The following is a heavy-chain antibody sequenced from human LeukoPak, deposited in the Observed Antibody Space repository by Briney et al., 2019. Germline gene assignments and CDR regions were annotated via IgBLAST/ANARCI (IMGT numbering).Heavy chain of an antibody. D-gene: IGHD6-19*01. Sequence: SETLSLTCTVSGGSISSYYWSWIRQPAGKGLEWIGRIYTSGSTNYNPSLKSRVTMSVDTSKNQFSLKLSSVTAADTAVYYCARDSSLDSSGWYYFDYWGQGTLVTVS. J-gene: IGHJ4*02. CDR3: ARDSSLDSSGWYYFDY. V-gene: IGHV4-4*07. CDR2: IYTSGST. CDR1: GGSISSYY.